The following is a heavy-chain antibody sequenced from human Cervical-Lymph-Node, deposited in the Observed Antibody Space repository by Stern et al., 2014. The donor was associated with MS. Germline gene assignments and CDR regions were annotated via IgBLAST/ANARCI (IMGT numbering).Heavy chain of an antibody. CDR3: ARDSGYPDY. CDR2: IYHTGST. V-gene: IGHV4-31*03. CDR1: GDSIVTSSHY. J-gene: IGHJ4*02. Sequence: QLQLQESGPGLVKPSPCLSLTCTVSGDSIVTSSHYWSWIRQLPGNGLVWIGYIYHTGSTNYNPSLKSRVTLSIDTSKNHFSLNLSSVTGADTAVYYCARDSGYPDYWGQGTLVTVSS. D-gene: IGHD3-22*01.